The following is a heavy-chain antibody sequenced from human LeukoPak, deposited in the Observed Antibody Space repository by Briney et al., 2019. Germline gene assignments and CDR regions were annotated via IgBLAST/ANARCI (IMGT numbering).Heavy chain of an antibody. V-gene: IGHV4-4*07. CDR3: AREGMDYDFWSGYPPRTYYMDV. CDR1: GGSISSYY. CDR2: IYTSGST. D-gene: IGHD3-3*01. Sequence: SETLSLTCTVSGGSISSYYWSWIRQPAGKGLEWIGRIYTSGSTNYNPSLNSRVIISVDTSQNQFSLRLSSVTAADTAVYYCAREGMDYDFWSGYPPRTYYMDVWGKGTTVTVSS. J-gene: IGHJ6*03.